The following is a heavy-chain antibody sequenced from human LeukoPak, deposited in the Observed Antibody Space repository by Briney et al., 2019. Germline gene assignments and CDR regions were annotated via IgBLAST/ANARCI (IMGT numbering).Heavy chain of an antibody. CDR1: GFMFSSNW. J-gene: IGHJ4*02. D-gene: IGHD3-9*01. CDR2: ISGSGGST. V-gene: IGHV3-23*01. Sequence: PGGSLRLSCAASGFMFSSNWMSWVRLAPGKGLEWVSAISGSGGSTYYADSVKGRFTISRDNSKNTLYLQMNSLRAEDTAVYYCAKDRHSSDILTGYYDYWGQRTLVTVSS. CDR3: AKDRHSSDILTGYYDY.